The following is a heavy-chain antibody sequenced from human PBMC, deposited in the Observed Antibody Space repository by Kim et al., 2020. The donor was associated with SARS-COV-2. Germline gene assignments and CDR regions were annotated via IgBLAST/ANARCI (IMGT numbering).Heavy chain of an antibody. J-gene: IGHJ4*02. CDR1: GFTFSINW. Sequence: GGSLRLSCAASGFTFSINWMHWVRQAPGKGLVWVSRIDNDGRSASYADSVKGRFTVSRDNAKNTLYLQMNSLRAEDTAFYYCARCSTTSCFDWGQGTLVTVSS. V-gene: IGHV3-74*01. CDR2: IDNDGRSA. D-gene: IGHD2-2*01. CDR3: ARCSTTSCFD.